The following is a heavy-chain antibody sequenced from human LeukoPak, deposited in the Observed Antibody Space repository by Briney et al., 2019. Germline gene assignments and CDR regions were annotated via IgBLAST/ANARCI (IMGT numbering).Heavy chain of an antibody. CDR3: AKYRLPYYYDSSGYFDY. V-gene: IGHV3-9*01. CDR1: GFTFDDYA. D-gene: IGHD3-22*01. CDR2: ISWNSGSI. J-gene: IGHJ4*02. Sequence: PGGSLRLSCAASGFTFDDYAMHWVRQAPGKGLEWVSGISWNSGSIGYADSVKGRFTISRDNAKNSLYLQMNSLRAEDTALYYCAKYRLPYYYDSSGYFDYWGQGTLVTVSS.